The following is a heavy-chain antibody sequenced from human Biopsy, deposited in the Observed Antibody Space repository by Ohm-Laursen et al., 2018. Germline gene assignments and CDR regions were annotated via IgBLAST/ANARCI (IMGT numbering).Heavy chain of an antibody. V-gene: IGHV1-24*01. J-gene: IGHJ4*02. D-gene: IGHD1-1*01. CDR2: FAPENGKT. CDR3: AADINVWNVNY. Sequence: ASVKVSCKVSGYAVTEFSMHWVRQAPGKGLEWMGGFAPENGKTIYAQKFQGRVTMTEDTSTDTAYMELSSLRSEDTSVYYCAADINVWNVNYWGQGTQVTVSS. CDR1: GYAVTEFS.